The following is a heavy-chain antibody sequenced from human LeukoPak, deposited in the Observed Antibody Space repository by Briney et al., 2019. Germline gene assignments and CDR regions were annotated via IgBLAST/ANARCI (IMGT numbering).Heavy chain of an antibody. Sequence: ASVKVSCKASGYTFTGYYMHWVRQAPGQGLEWMGWINPNSGGTNYAQKFQGRVTMTRDTSISTAYMELRRLRSDDTAVYYCARSGDRVGVVVPAAHDWFDPWGQGTLVTVSS. CDR1: GYTFTGYY. V-gene: IGHV1-2*02. CDR2: INPNSGGT. CDR3: ARSGDRVGVVVPAAHDWFDP. D-gene: IGHD2-2*01. J-gene: IGHJ5*02.